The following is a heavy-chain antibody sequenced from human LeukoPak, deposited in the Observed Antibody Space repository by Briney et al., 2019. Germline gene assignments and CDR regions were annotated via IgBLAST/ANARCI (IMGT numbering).Heavy chain of an antibody. Sequence: PGGSLRLSCAASGFTFSSYAMSWVRQAPGKGLEWVAFIRYDGSNKYYADSVKSRFTISRDNSKNTLYLQMNSLRVEDTAMYYCAKDGGEYFQHWGQGTLVTVSS. CDR2: IRYDGSNK. J-gene: IGHJ1*01. CDR3: AKDGGEYFQH. CDR1: GFTFSSYA. D-gene: IGHD3-16*01. V-gene: IGHV3-30*02.